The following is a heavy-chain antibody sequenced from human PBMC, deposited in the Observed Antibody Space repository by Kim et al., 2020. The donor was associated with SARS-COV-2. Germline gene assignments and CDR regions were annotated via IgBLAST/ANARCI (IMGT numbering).Heavy chain of an antibody. V-gene: IGHV1-24*01. CDR3: ATLFDI. J-gene: IGHJ3*02. CDR2: PEDGET. Sequence: PEDGETIYAQKFQGRVTMTEDTSTDTAYMELSSLRSEDTAVYYCATLFDIWGQGTMVTVSS.